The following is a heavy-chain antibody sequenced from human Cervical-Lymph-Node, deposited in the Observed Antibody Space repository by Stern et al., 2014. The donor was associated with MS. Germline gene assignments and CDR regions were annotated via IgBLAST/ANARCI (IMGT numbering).Heavy chain of an antibody. V-gene: IGHV4-31*03. D-gene: IGHD2-2*01. CDR2: IYHIGST. J-gene: IGHJ5*01. CDR3: ARKGAIVPAAIENWFDS. Sequence: QLQLQESGPGLVKPSQTLSLTCTVSGGSISSGGYFWSWIRQHPGKGLEWIGYIYHIGSTAYIPSYKSRFTIPVDTSKNQFSLTLTSVTAADTAVYYCARKGAIVPAAIENWFDSWGQGTLVTVSS. CDR1: GGSISSGGYF.